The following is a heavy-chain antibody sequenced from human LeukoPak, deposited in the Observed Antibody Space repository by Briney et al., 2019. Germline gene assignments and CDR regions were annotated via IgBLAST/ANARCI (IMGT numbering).Heavy chain of an antibody. D-gene: IGHD2-2*01. J-gene: IGHJ3*02. CDR2: ISYDGSNK. V-gene: IGHV3-30*04. CDR3: ARDKPSTSRTFDI. CDR1: GFTFSSYA. Sequence: GGSLRLSCAASGFTFSSYAMHWVRQAPGKGLEWVAVISYDGSNKYYADSVKGRFTISRDNSKNTLYLQMNSLRAEDTAVYYCARDKPSTSRTFDIWGQGTMVTVSS.